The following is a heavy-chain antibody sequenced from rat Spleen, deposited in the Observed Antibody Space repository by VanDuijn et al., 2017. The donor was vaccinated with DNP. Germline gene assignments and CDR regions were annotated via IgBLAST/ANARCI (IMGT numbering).Heavy chain of an antibody. V-gene: IGHV3-1*01. CDR2: ISYSGRT. CDR1: GFSISTNY. J-gene: IGHJ2*01. CDR3: ARWSDYFDY. Sequence: EVQLQESGPGLVRPSQSLSLTCSVAGFSISTNYWGWIRKFPGNKMAWIGHISYSGRTTYNPSLKSRISISRDTSKNQFFLQLNSVTTEDTATYYCARWSDYFDYWGQGVMVTVSS.